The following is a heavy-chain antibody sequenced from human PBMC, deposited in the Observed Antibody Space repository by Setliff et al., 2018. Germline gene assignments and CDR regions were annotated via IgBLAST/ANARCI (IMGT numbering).Heavy chain of an antibody. V-gene: IGHV4-39*07. CDR3: ARYIPSAGCFDP. CDR1: GVTIGGNNYYY. CDR2: ISYSGGV. Sequence: SETLSLTCSLSGVTIGGNNYYYWAWIRQPPGKGLEWIGTISYSGGVFYNPSLKSRVAISADTSKKQFSLMLTSVTAADTAVYYCARYIPSAGCFDPWGQGALVTVSS. D-gene: IGHD2-21*01. J-gene: IGHJ5*02.